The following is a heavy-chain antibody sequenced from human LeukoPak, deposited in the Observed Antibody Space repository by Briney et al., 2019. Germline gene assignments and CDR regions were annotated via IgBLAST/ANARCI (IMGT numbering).Heavy chain of an antibody. V-gene: IGHV3-9*01. J-gene: IGHJ4*02. Sequence: PGRSLRLSCAASGFTFDDYAMHWVRQAPGKGLEWVSGISWNSGSIGYADSVKGRFTISRDNAENSLYLQMNSLRAEDTALYYCAKYDYWGQGTLVTVSS. CDR2: ISWNSGSI. CDR1: GFTFDDYA. CDR3: AKYDY.